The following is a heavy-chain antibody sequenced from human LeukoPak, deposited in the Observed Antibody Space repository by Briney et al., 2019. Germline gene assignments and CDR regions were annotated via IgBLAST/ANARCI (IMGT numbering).Heavy chain of an antibody. V-gene: IGHV3-48*02. D-gene: IGHD2-2*01. Sequence: PGGSLRLSCEVSGFTFNNYGMNWLRQAPGKGLEWVSYINNSSSTTYYGDSVAGRFTISRENAKNSLYLQMNSLRDDDTAVYYCARAPACSNACYPNLLDYWGQGTLVSVSS. CDR1: GFTFNNYG. CDR3: ARAPACSNACYPNLLDY. CDR2: INNSSSTT. J-gene: IGHJ4*02.